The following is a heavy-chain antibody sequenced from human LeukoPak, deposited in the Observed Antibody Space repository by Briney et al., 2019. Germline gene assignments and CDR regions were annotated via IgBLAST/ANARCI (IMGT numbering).Heavy chain of an antibody. Sequence: GESLKISCKGSGDSFTNYWIGWVRQMPGKGLEWMGIIYLGDSDTRYSPSFQSQVTISADKSISTAYLQWISLKASDTAIYYCARRRDYYMDVWGKGTTVTVSS. CDR2: IYLGDSDT. CDR1: GDSFTNYW. V-gene: IGHV5-51*01. CDR3: ARRRDYYMDV. J-gene: IGHJ6*03.